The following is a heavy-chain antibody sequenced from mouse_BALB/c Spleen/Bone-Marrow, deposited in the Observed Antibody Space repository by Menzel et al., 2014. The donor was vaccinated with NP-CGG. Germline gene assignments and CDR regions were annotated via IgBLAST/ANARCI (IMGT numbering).Heavy chain of an antibody. CDR3: TRFTTATLDAMDY. Sequence: EVKLVESGGGLVQPGGSMKLSCAASGFTFXDAWMDWVRQSQEKGLEWVAEIRSKANNHATYYAESVKGRFTISRDDSKSSVYLQMNSLRAEDTGIYYRTRFTTATLDAMDYWGHGTSVTVSS. V-gene: IGHV6-6*01. CDR1: GFTFXDAW. J-gene: IGHJ4*01. D-gene: IGHD1-2*01. CDR2: IRSKANNHAT.